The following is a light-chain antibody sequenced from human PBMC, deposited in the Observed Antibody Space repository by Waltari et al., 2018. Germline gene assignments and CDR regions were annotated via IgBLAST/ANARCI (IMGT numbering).Light chain of an antibody. CDR3: STWDDSVTGWL. Sequence: QSILTQPPSASGTPGQRVTISCSGASSNIGNNYVYWYRQPPGTAPKLLLYKNNQRPSGVPDRCSGSKSGTSASLAISGLRAEDESDYFCSTWDDSVTGWLFGGGTKLTVL. J-gene: IGLJ3*02. CDR1: SSNIGNNY. V-gene: IGLV1-47*01. CDR2: KNN.